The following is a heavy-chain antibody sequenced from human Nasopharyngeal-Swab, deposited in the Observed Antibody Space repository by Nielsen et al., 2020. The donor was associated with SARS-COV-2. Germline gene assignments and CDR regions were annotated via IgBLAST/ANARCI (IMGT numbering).Heavy chain of an antibody. J-gene: IGHJ4*02. CDR2: INSDGSST. CDR3: ASPPWFGEDASNYFDY. D-gene: IGHD3-10*01. Sequence: GGSLRLSCAASGFTFSSYWMHWVRQAPGKGLVWVSRINSDGSSTSYADSVKGRFTISRDNAKNTLYLQMNSLRAEDTAVYYCASPPWFGEDASNYFDYWGQGTLVTVSS. CDR1: GFTFSSYW. V-gene: IGHV3-74*01.